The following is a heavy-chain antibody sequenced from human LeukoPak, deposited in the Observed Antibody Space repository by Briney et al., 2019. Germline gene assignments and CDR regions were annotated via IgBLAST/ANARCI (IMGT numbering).Heavy chain of an antibody. J-gene: IGHJ5*02. CDR2: INHSGST. Sequence: PSETLSLTCAVYGGSFSGYYWSCIRQPPGKGLEWIGEINHSGSTNYNPSLKSRVTISVDTSKNQFSLKLSSVTAADTAVYYCARGLLPRAARPVWFDPWGQGTLVTVSS. V-gene: IGHV4-34*01. CDR3: ARGLLPRAARPVWFDP. CDR1: GGSFSGYY. D-gene: IGHD6-6*01.